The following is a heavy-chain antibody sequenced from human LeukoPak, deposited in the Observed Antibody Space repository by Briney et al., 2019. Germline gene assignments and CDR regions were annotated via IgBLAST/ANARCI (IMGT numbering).Heavy chain of an antibody. Sequence: PGGSLRLSCAASGFTFSSYAMHWVRQAPGKGLEWVAVISYDGSNKYYADSVKGRFTISRDNSKNTLYLQMNSLRAEDTAVYYCARDLVPLSYSSSSPTGGYYYGMDVWGQGTTVTVSS. CDR2: ISYDGSNK. V-gene: IGHV3-30-3*01. CDR3: ARDLVPLSYSSSSPTGGYYYGMDV. D-gene: IGHD6-6*01. J-gene: IGHJ6*02. CDR1: GFTFSSYA.